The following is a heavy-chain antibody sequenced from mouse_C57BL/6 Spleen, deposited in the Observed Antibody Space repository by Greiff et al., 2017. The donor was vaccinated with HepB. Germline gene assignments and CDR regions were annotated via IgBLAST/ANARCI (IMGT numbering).Heavy chain of an antibody. J-gene: IGHJ3*01. CDR2: INPNNGGT. D-gene: IGHD1-1*01. CDR1: GYTFTDYN. Sequence: EVQLQQSGPELVKPGASVKIPCKASGYTFTDYNMDWVKQSHGKSLEWIGDINPNNGGTIYNQKFKGKATLTVDKSSSTAYMELRSLTSEDTAVYYCARCYYGSSPWFAYWGQGTLVTVSA. V-gene: IGHV1-18*01. CDR3: ARCYYGSSPWFAY.